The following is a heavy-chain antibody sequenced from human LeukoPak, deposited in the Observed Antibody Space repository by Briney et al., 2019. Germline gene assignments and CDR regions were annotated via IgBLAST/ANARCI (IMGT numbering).Heavy chain of an antibody. V-gene: IGHV3-23*01. CDR3: ARSRIAAAGRFDY. D-gene: IGHD6-13*01. CDR2: ISPSGDIT. Sequence: GGSLRLSCAASGFTFSNHGMDWVRQAPGKGLEWVSGISPSGDITYYADSVKGRFTISRDNAKNTLYLQMNSLRAEDTAVYYCARSRIAAAGRFDYWGQGTLVTVSS. CDR1: GFTFSNHG. J-gene: IGHJ4*02.